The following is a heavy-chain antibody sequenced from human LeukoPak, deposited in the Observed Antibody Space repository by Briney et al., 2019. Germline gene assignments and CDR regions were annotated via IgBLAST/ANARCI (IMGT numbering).Heavy chain of an antibody. CDR1: GFTFSDYY. J-gene: IGHJ5*02. V-gene: IGHV3-11*01. CDR3: ARDTYYYDSSGRGFDP. D-gene: IGHD3-22*01. Sequence: PGGSLRLSCAASGFTFSDYYMSWIRQAPGKGLEWVSYISSSGSTIYYADSVKGRFTISRDNAKNSLYLQMNSLRAEDTAVYYCARDTYYYDSSGRGFDPWGQGTLVTVSS. CDR2: ISSSGSTI.